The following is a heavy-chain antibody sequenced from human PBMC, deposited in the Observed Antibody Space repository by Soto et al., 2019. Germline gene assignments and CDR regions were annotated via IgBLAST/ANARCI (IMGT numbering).Heavy chain of an antibody. D-gene: IGHD3-22*01. CDR2: IIPIFGTA. J-gene: IGHJ6*02. V-gene: IGHV1-69*13. Sequence: SVKVSCKASGGTFSSYAISCVRQAPGQGLEWMGGIIPIFGTANYAQKFQGRVTITADESTSTAYMELSSLRSEDTAVYYCARMVSYYDSSGYQPGYYYGMDVWGQGTTVTVSS. CDR1: GGTFSSYA. CDR3: ARMVSYYDSSGYQPGYYYGMDV.